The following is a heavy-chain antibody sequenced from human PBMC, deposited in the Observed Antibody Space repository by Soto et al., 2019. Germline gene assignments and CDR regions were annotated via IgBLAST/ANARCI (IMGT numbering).Heavy chain of an antibody. Sequence: GESLKISCQAFEYSFRIYWISWVRQRPGAGLEWMGRVDPNDSFATYSPSFQGHVSISVDKSTNIVYLQWRSLRASDTATYYCARHQSGSGNSNFDFWGQGTPVTVSS. CDR1: EYSFRIYW. D-gene: IGHD3-10*01. V-gene: IGHV5-10-1*01. J-gene: IGHJ4*02. CDR2: VDPNDSFA. CDR3: ARHQSGSGNSNFDF.